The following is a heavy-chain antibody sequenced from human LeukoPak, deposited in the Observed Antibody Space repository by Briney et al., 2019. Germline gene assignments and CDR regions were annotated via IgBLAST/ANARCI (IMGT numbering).Heavy chain of an antibody. Sequence: GESLKISCKGSGYSVSSYWIGWVRQMPGEGLEWMGIFYLRESLTRYTPPSQGQVTLSAAKRTSTAYLQWSSRKASDSAMYYCVGQGTGPFDYWGQGTLVTVSS. CDR2: FYLRESLT. D-gene: IGHD1-14*01. V-gene: IGHV5-51*01. J-gene: IGHJ4*02. CDR1: GYSVSSYW. CDR3: VGQGTGPFDY.